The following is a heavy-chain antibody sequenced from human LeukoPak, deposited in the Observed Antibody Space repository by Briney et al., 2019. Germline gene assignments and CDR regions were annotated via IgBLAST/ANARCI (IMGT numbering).Heavy chain of an antibody. J-gene: IGHJ4*02. D-gene: IGHD3-22*01. CDR2: IYHSGST. Sequence: PSETLSLTYAVSGYSISSGYYWGWIRQPPGKGLEWIGSIYHSGSTYYNPSLKSRVTISVDTSKNQFSLKLSSVTAADTAVYYCARAYTSYYYDSSGYHYYFDYWGQGTLVTVSS. V-gene: IGHV4-38-2*01. CDR3: ARAYTSYYYDSSGYHYYFDY. CDR1: GYSISSGYY.